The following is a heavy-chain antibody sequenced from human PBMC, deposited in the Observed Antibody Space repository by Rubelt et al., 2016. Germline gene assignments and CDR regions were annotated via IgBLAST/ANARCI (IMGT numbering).Heavy chain of an antibody. V-gene: IGHV4-59*12. CDR1: GGSISGYF. Sequence: TVSGGSISGYFWNWIRQPPGKGLEWMGHIHYTGRTNYNHSLQSRVTISADTSKNKFSLRLSPVTAAETAVYYCARRVAGTGYSRENWFDPWGQGTLVTVSS. CDR3: ARRVAGTGYSRENWFDP. D-gene: IGHD3/OR15-3a*01. CDR2: IHYTGRT. J-gene: IGHJ5*02.